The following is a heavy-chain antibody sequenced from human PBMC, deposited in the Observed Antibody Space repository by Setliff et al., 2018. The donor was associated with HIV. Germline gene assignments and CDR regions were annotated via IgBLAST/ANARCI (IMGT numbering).Heavy chain of an antibody. CDR3: ARDGYDFWSGYGSAFDI. Sequence: ASVKVSCKASGYTFNSYGISWVRQAPGQGPEWVGWIATYNGNTNYAQRLQGRVTLTTDTSTSTAYMELRSLRSDDTAVYYCARDGYDFWSGYGSAFDIWGQGTMVTVSS. CDR2: IATYNGNT. CDR1: GYTFNSYG. D-gene: IGHD3-3*01. V-gene: IGHV1-18*01. J-gene: IGHJ3*02.